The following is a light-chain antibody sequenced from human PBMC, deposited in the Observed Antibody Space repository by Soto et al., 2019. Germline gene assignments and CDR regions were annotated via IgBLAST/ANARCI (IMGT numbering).Light chain of an antibody. CDR2: AAS. CDR3: QQSYTRT. J-gene: IGKJ1*01. CDR1: QSISNY. V-gene: IGKV1-39*01. Sequence: DIQLTHSPSSLSASVGDRVSISCRASQSISNYLNWYQQKPGKAPKVLIFAASRLQSGVPSRFSGSGSGTDFTLTISSLQPEDFATYYCQQSYTRTFGQGTRWIS.